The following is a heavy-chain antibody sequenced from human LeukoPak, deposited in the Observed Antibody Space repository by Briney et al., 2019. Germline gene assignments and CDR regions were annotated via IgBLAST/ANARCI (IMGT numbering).Heavy chain of an antibody. CDR3: ARDLLGSGSGSYYMGGFDY. CDR2: LKQDGSEK. J-gene: IGHJ4*02. D-gene: IGHD3-10*01. Sequence: GGPLSLSCEPSGFTFSSYWLSWVGQAPGKGLEWVANLKQDGSEKYYVDSVKGRFTISRDNAKNSLYLQMNSLRAEDTAVYYCARDLLGSGSGSYYMGGFDYWGQGTLVTVSS. V-gene: IGHV3-7*04. CDR1: GFTFSSYW.